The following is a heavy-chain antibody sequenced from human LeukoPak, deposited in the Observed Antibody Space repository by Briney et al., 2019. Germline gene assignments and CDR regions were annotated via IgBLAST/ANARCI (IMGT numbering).Heavy chain of an antibody. D-gene: IGHD1-26*01. CDR1: GYSFTHHG. J-gene: IGHJ4*02. V-gene: IGHV1-18*01. Sequence: GASVILSCKTSGYSFTHHGVSWVRQAPGQGLEWMGWISAYNGNTNYAQKLQGRITMTTDTSTSTAYMELRSLRSDDTAVYYCVSQGIRWELEAYFDYWGQGTLVTVSS. CDR3: VSQGIRWELEAYFDY. CDR2: ISAYNGNT.